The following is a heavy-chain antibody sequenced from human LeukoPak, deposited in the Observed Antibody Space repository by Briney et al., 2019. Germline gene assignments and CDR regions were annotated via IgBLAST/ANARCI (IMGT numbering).Heavy chain of an antibody. CDR3: AKARYSSSWRHFDY. V-gene: IGHV3-30*18. CDR2: ISYDGTNK. D-gene: IGHD6-13*01. CDR1: GFTFSSYG. Sequence: PGRSLRLSCAASGFTFSSYGMHWVRQAPGKGLEWVAVISYDGTNKYYADSVKGRFTISRDNSKNTLYLQMDSLRAEDTAVYYCAKARYSSSWRHFDYWGQGTLVTVSS. J-gene: IGHJ4*02.